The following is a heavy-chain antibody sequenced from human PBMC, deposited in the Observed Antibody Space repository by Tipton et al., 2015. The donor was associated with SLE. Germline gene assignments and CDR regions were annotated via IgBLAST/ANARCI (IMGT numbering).Heavy chain of an antibody. J-gene: IGHJ3*02. CDR3: ARGNYDFRGRTFDI. CDR1: GGSIGSYY. CDR2: IYSSGGT. Sequence: TLSLTCTVSGGSIGSYYWNWIRQTQGKGLEWIGYIYSSGGTDYNPSLKSRLTISVETSKNQFSLKLTSVTAADTAVYYCARGNYDFRGRTFDIWGQGTMVTVSS. V-gene: IGHV4-4*08. D-gene: IGHD3-3*01.